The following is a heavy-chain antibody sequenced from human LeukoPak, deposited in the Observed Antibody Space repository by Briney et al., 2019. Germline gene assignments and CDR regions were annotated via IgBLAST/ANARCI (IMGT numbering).Heavy chain of an antibody. CDR3: ARRGAVANAFDI. D-gene: IGHD6-19*01. CDR2: INSDVSTT. CDR1: GFTVSSNY. Sequence: GGSLRLSCAASGFTVSSNYMSWVRQAPGKGLVWVSRINSDVSTTTYADSVKGRFSISRDNAKNTLYLQMNSLRAEDTAVYYCARRGAVANAFDIWGLGTMVTVSS. V-gene: IGHV3-74*01. J-gene: IGHJ3*02.